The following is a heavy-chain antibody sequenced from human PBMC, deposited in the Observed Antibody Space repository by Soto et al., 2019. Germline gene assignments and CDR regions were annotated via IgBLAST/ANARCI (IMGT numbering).Heavy chain of an antibody. Sequence: GGSLRLSCAASGFTFSSYAMHWVRQAPGKGLEWVAVISRDGSNKYYGDSVKGRFTVSRDNSNNTLYLSMTSLRPDDAAVFYCARSRNGAVPDSINFWGQGTLVTVSS. CDR2: ISRDGSNK. D-gene: IGHD2-8*01. V-gene: IGHV3-30-3*01. CDR3: ARSRNGAVPDSINF. J-gene: IGHJ4*02. CDR1: GFTFSSYA.